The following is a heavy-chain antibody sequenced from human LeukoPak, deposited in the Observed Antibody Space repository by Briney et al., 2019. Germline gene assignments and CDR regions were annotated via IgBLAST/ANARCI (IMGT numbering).Heavy chain of an antibody. CDR1: GFTFSDYY. J-gene: IGHJ4*02. CDR3: ARDPVPSGYDTPDDY. Sequence: PGGSLRLSCTASGFTFSDYYMSWIRQAPGKGLEWVSYISSSGSTIYYADSVKGRFTISRDNAKNSLYLQMNSLRAEDTAVYYCARDPVPSGYDTPDDYWGQGTLVTVSS. CDR2: ISSSGSTI. D-gene: IGHD5-12*01. V-gene: IGHV3-11*04.